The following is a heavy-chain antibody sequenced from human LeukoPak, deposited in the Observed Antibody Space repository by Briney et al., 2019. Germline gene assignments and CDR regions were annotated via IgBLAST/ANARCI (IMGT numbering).Heavy chain of an antibody. CDR2: IRYDGSNK. CDR3: ARDSAAVAVAFDY. D-gene: IGHD6-19*01. Sequence: GGSLRLSCAASGFTFSSYGMHWVRQAPGKGLEWVAFIRYDGSNKYYADSVKGRFTISRDNAKNSLYLQMNSLRAEDTAVYYCARDSAAVAVAFDYWGQGTLVTVSS. CDR1: GFTFSSYG. J-gene: IGHJ4*02. V-gene: IGHV3-30*02.